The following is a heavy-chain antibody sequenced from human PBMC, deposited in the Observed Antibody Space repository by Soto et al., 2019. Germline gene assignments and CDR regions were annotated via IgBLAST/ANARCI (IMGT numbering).Heavy chain of an antibody. Sequence: EVQLVQSGAEVKKPGESLKISCKGSGYSFTSYWIGWVRQMPGKGLEWMGIIYPGDSDTRYSPSFQGQVTISADKSISTAYLQWSSLKASDTAMYYCARAYGSGRYRPARMGRTAFDIWGQGTMVTVSS. CDR2: IYPGDSDT. D-gene: IGHD3-10*01. J-gene: IGHJ3*02. CDR1: GYSFTSYW. V-gene: IGHV5-51*01. CDR3: ARAYGSGRYRPARMGRTAFDI.